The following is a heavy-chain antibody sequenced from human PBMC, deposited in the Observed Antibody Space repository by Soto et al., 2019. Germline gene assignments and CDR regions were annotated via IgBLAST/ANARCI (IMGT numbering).Heavy chain of an antibody. D-gene: IGHD2-15*01. CDR1: GGSIRSSSYY. Sequence: SDTLSLTCTVAGGSIRSSSYYWGWIRQPPGKGLEWIGSIFYSGSTYYNPSLKSRVTISVDTSKNQFSLKLSSVTAADTAVYYCARHLTYCSAGSCYSDFPYYGMDVWGQGTTVT. CDR2: IFYSGST. CDR3: ARHLTYCSAGSCYSDFPYYGMDV. V-gene: IGHV4-39*01. J-gene: IGHJ6*02.